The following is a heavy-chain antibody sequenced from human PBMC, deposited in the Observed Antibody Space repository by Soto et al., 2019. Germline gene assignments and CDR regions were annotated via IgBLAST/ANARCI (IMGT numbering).Heavy chain of an antibody. CDR3: ARDWRHSSGLDS. CDR2: ISPSGDAT. Sequence: ASVKVSCTTSGSSITVHFMHLLRQAPGQGLEWMGVISPSGDATSYAKRFQGRVTMTRDTSTSTVYLDLSSLRFEDTAVYNCARDWRHSSGLDSWGQGTLVTVSS. J-gene: IGHJ4*02. CDR1: GSSITVHF. D-gene: IGHD6-19*01. V-gene: IGHV1-46*01.